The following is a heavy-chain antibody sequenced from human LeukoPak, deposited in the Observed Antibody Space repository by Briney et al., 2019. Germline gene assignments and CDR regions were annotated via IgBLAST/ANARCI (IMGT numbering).Heavy chain of an antibody. J-gene: IGHJ6*03. CDR3: ARLAAGYYYYFMDV. CDR1: GFTFSSYS. D-gene: IGHD6-13*01. V-gene: IGHV3-48*01. Sequence: GGSLRLSCAASGFTFSSYSMNWVRQAPGKGLEWVSYISSSSGTIYYADSVKGRFTISRDNAKNSLYLQMNSLRAEDTAVYYCARLAAGYYYYFMDVWGKGTTVTISS. CDR2: ISSSSGTI.